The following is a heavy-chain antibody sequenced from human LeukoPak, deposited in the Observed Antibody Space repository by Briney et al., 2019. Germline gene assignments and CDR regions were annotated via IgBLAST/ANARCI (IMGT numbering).Heavy chain of an antibody. CDR2: INTDGSST. CDR3: ARAAGYYHDSSGPGPHGMDV. D-gene: IGHD3-22*01. J-gene: IGHJ6*02. Sequence: PGGSLRLSCAASGFTFSSYWMHWIRQAPGKGLVWVSRINTDGSSTSYADSVKGRFTISRDNAKNTLYLQMNSLRAEDTAVYYCARAAGYYHDSSGPGPHGMDVWGQGTTVTVSS. CDR1: GFTFSSYW. V-gene: IGHV3-74*01.